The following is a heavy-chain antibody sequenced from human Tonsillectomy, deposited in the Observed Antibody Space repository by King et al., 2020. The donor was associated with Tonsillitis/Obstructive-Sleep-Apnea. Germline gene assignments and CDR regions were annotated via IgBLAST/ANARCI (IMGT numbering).Heavy chain of an antibody. CDR3: AKGTSYYYMDV. Sequence: VQLLESGGGVVQPGRSLRLSCAASGFTFRNYGMHWVRQAPGKGLEWVAVISYDGSNKYYADSVKGRFTISSDNSKNTLYLQMNSLRAEDTAVYYCAKGTSYYYMDVWGKGTTVTVSS. CDR2: ISYDGSNK. V-gene: IGHV3-30*18. CDR1: GFTFRNYG. J-gene: IGHJ6*03.